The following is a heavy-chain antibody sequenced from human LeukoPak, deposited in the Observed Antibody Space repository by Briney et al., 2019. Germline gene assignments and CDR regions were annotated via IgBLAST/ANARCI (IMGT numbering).Heavy chain of an antibody. Sequence: GESLKIYCKGSGYSFANYWIGWVRQMHGKGLEWMGVFYPGDSDTRYSPSFQGQVTISADKSISTAYLQWSSLKASDSATYYCARGLASARLRFDPWGQGTLVTVSS. CDR1: GYSFANYW. CDR2: FYPGDSDT. V-gene: IGHV5-51*01. D-gene: IGHD3-16*01. J-gene: IGHJ5*02. CDR3: ARGLASARLRFDP.